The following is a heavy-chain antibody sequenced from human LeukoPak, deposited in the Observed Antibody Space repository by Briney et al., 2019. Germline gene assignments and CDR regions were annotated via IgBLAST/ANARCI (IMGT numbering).Heavy chain of an antibody. CDR3: AREANSFDY. CDR2: INPNSGGT. J-gene: IGHJ4*02. Sequence: ASVKVSCKASEYTFTSHYMHWVRQAPGQGLEWMGLINPNSGGTSYAQRFQGRVIMTRGTSTSTVYMELSSLTSEDTAVYYCAREANSFDYWGQGTLVTVSS. V-gene: IGHV1-46*01. CDR1: EYTFTSHY. D-gene: IGHD4/OR15-4a*01.